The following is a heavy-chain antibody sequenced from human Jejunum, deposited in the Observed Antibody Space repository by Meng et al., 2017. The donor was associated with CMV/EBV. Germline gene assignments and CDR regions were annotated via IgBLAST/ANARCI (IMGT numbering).Heavy chain of an antibody. CDR2: INPHSGGT. CDR3: ARVRTVTSPFDL. J-gene: IGHJ4*02. V-gene: IGHV1-2*02. D-gene: IGHD4-17*01. Sequence: QVQLVQSGAEVKKPGASVKVSCKASGSTFTGYYLYWVRQAPGQRIESMGWINPHSGGTNFAQKFRGRVTMTRDTSMSTAFMELSGLTSDDTAVYYCARVRTVTSPFDLWGQGTLVTVSS. CDR1: GSTFTGYY.